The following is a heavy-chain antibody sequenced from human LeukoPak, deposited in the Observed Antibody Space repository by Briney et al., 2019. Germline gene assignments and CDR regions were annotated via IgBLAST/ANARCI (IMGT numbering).Heavy chain of an antibody. D-gene: IGHD4/OR15-4a*01. V-gene: IGHV4-4*07. CDR3: ARHGATYAGYDY. J-gene: IGHJ4*02. CDR2: IYTSGST. Sequence: PSETLSLTCTVSGDSIDNYYWNWLRQPAGKGLEWIGRIYTSGSTNYNPSLKSRITMSLDTSKNQFSLKLNSVTAADTAVYYCARHGATYAGYDYWGQGTLVTVSS. CDR1: GDSIDNYY.